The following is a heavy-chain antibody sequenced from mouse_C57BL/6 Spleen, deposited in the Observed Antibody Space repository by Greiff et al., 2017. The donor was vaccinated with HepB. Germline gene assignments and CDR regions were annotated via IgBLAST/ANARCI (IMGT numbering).Heavy chain of an antibody. V-gene: IGHV5-9*01. D-gene: IGHD1-1*01. CDR3: ARHDHYYGSWYFDV. J-gene: IGHJ1*03. CDR2: ISGGGGNT. CDR1: GFTFSSYT. Sequence: EVMLVESGGGLVKPGGSLKLSCAASGFTFSSYTMSWVRQTPEKRLEWVATISGGGGNTYYPDSVKGRFTISRDNAKNTLYLQMSSLRSEDTALYYCARHDHYYGSWYFDVWGTGTTVTVSS.